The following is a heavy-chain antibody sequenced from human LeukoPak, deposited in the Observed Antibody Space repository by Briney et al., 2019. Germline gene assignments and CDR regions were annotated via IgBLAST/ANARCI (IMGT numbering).Heavy chain of an antibody. V-gene: IGHV3-30-3*01. CDR1: GFTLSSSA. CDR2: ISYDGSNK. CDR3: ARAFHGYSYGYVDY. Sequence: PGGSLRPSCAASGFTLSSSAMHCVRQAPGNGLEWVAVISYDGSNKYYADSVKGRFTISRDNSKNALYLQMNSLRAEDTAVYYCARAFHGYSYGYVDYWGQGTLVTVSS. D-gene: IGHD5-18*01. J-gene: IGHJ4*02.